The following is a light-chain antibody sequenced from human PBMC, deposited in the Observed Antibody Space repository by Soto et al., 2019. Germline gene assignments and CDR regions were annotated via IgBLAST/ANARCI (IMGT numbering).Light chain of an antibody. Sequence: DVVMTQSPLSLPVTLGQSASISCRSSQSVVYSDGIAYLSWFQQRPGQSPRRLIYKASNRDSGVPERLSGSGSGTDFTLTISRVEAEDVGVYYCMQGTHWPPTFGRGTKVEIK. V-gene: IGKV2-30*01. J-gene: IGKJ1*01. CDR2: KAS. CDR3: MQGTHWPPT. CDR1: QSVVYSDGIAY.